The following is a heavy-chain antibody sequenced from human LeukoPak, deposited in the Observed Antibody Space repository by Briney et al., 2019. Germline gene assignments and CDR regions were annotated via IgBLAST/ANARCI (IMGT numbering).Heavy chain of an antibody. V-gene: IGHV4-34*01. CDR2: INHSGST. Sequence: SETLSLTCAVYGGPLIDSYWSWIRQPPGKGLERIGEINHSGSTSYNASLKSRVTISVDTSKNQFSLRLNSVTAADTAMYYCAGRYTGNYYRKYWGQGTLVTVSS. D-gene: IGHD1-26*01. CDR1: GGPLIDSY. CDR3: AGRYTGNYYRKY. J-gene: IGHJ4*02.